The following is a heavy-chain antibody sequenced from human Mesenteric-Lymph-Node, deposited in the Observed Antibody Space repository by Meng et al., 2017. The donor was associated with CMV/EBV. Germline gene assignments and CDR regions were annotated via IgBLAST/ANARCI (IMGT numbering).Heavy chain of an antibody. D-gene: IGHD1-26*01. CDR1: GYTYTSCG. CDR2: ISAYNGNT. V-gene: IGHV1-18*04. CDR3: ARDLEAWELHHSWFDP. Sequence: SGYTYTSCGHSWVRQAPGQGLEWMGGISAYNGNTNCAQKLQGRVTMTTDTSTSTAYMELRSLRSDDTAVYYCARDLEAWELHHSWFDPWGQGTLVTVSS. J-gene: IGHJ5*02.